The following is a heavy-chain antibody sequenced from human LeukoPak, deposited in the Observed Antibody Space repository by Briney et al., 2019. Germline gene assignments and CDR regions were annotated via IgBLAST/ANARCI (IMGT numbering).Heavy chain of an antibody. V-gene: IGHV3-30*18. J-gene: IGHJ4*02. CDR3: AKGKPSTGHHYFDY. Sequence: GRSLRLSCAASGFSFISYGMHWVRQAPGKGLEWVAFISYDGSDKEYADSMKGRFTISRDNSKNTLYLQMNSLRAEDTAVYYCAKGKPSTGHHYFDYWGQGTLVTVSS. CDR1: GFSFISYG. CDR2: ISYDGSDK. D-gene: IGHD1-1*01.